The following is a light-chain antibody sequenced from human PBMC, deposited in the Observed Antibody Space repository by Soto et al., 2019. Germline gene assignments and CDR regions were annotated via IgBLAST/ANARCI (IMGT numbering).Light chain of an antibody. V-gene: IGLV1-40*01. J-gene: IGLJ3*02. CDR2: GNS. CDR3: QSYDSSLSGRWV. CDR1: SSNIGAGYD. Sequence: QSVLTQPPSVSGAPGQRVTISCTGSSSNIGAGYDVHWYQQLPGTAPKLLIYGNSNRPSGVPDRFSGSKSGTSASLAITGLQAEDEADYYCQSYDSSLSGRWVFGGGTKRTV.